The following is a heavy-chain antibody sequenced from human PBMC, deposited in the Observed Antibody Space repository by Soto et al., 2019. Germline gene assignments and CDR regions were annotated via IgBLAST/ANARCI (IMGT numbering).Heavy chain of an antibody. Sequence: QVQLVQSGAEVKKPGSSVKVSCKASGGTFSSYAISWVRQAPGQGLEWMGGIIPIFGTANYAQKFQGRVTITADESTSTAYMELSSLRSEDTAVYYCASIVYYGSGSYYTNYGMDVWGQGTTVTVSS. V-gene: IGHV1-69*01. CDR1: GGTFSSYA. J-gene: IGHJ6*02. D-gene: IGHD3-10*01. CDR2: IIPIFGTA. CDR3: ASIVYYGSGSYYTNYGMDV.